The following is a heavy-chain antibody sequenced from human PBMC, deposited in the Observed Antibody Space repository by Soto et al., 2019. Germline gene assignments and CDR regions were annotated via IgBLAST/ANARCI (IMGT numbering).Heavy chain of an antibody. D-gene: IGHD3-3*01. V-gene: IGHV3-74*01. CDR1: GFTFSSYW. Sequence: GGSLRLSCAASGFTFSSYWMHWVRQAPGKGLVWVSRINSDGSSTSYADSVKCRFTISRDNAKNTLYLQMNSLRAEDTAVYYCARVDDDFPDYGMDVWGQGTTVTVSS. CDR3: ARVDDDFPDYGMDV. CDR2: INSDGSST. J-gene: IGHJ6*02.